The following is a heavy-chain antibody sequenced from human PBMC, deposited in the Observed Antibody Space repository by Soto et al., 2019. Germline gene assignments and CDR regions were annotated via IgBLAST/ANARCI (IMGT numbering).Heavy chain of an antibody. CDR1: GFSFSNYA. CDR2: FSAGGRT. D-gene: IGHD4-17*01. CDR3: AKESMPEHYGDTLFDY. V-gene: IGHV3-23*01. J-gene: IGHJ4*02. Sequence: EVQLLESGGALVQPGGSLRLSCTASGFSFSNYALSWVRQAPGKRLEWVSTFSAGGRTYYADSVKGRFTIARDSSRNTVHLQISILRPDDTAVYYCAKESMPEHYGDTLFDYWGQGTLVTVSS.